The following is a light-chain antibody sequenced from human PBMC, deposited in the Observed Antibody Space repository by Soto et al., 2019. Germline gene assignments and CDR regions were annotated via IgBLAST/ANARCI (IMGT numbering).Light chain of an antibody. CDR3: AGWDDSLNGYV. Sequence: QSVLTQSPSASGTPGQRVTISCSGSSSNIGSNTVNWYQQLPGTAPKLLIYSINQRPSGVPDRFSGSKSGTSASLAISGLQSDDEADYYCAGWDDSLNGYVFGTGTKVTVL. CDR1: SSNIGSNT. V-gene: IGLV1-44*01. J-gene: IGLJ1*01. CDR2: SIN.